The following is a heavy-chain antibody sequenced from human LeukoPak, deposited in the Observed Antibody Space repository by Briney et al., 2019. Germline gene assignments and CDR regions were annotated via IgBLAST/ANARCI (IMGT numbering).Heavy chain of an antibody. CDR1: GYTFTGYY. Sequence: GASVKVSCKASGYTFTGYYMHWVRQAPGQGLEWMGWINPNNGGTNYAQKFQGRVTMTRDTPISTAYMELSRLRSDDTAVYYCARDPVRRYDILTGYFGPCYYMDVWGKGTTVTISS. J-gene: IGHJ6*03. D-gene: IGHD3-9*01. CDR3: ARDPVRRYDILTGYFGPCYYMDV. CDR2: INPNNGGT. V-gene: IGHV1-2*02.